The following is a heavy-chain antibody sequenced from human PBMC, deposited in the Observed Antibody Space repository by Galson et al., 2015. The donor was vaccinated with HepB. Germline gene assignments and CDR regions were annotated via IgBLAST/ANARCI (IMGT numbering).Heavy chain of an antibody. CDR2: ISGRGERI. CDR1: GFTFDNYA. J-gene: IGHJ3*02. Sequence: SLRLSCAASGFTFDNYASWIRQAPGKGLEWVSSISGRGERIAYTDSVKGRFTISRDNSKNMMYLQMNSLRADDTAVYYCAKVGPLTGNNMVFDTWGRGTEVTVSS. V-gene: IGHV3-23*01. CDR3: AKVGPLTGNNMVFDT. D-gene: IGHD1-1*01.